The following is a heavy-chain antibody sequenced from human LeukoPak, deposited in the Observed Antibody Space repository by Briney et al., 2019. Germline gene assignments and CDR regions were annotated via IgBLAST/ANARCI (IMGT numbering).Heavy chain of an antibody. V-gene: IGHV1-2*02. J-gene: IGHJ4*02. D-gene: IGHD1-7*01. Sequence: ASVKVSCKASGYTFTDYCIHWVRQAPGQGLEWMGWINPNSGGTNYAQNFQGRVTFTRDTSISTAYMELSSLRPDDTAVYFCARTLDRYNWNYGIDYWGQGTLVTVSS. CDR2: INPNSGGT. CDR1: GYTFTDYC. CDR3: ARTLDRYNWNYGIDY.